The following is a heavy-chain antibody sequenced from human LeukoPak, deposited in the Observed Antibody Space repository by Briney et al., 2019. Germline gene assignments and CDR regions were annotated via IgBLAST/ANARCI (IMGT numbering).Heavy chain of an antibody. J-gene: IGHJ4*02. V-gene: IGHV3-73*01. CDR2: IRSTANGYAT. Sequence: GGSLRLSCAASGFTFSGSAMHWVRQASGKGLEWVGRIRSTANGYATAYAASVKGRFTISRDDSKNTAYLQMDSLKTEDTAVYYCTGNYYSSGSYADFDYWGQGTLVTVSS. CDR3: TGNYYSSGSYADFDY. D-gene: IGHD3-10*01. CDR1: GFTFSGSA.